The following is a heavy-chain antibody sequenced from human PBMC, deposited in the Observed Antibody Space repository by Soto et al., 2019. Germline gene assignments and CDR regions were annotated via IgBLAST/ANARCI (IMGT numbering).Heavy chain of an antibody. CDR2: ISWNSGSI. D-gene: IGHD6-19*01. CDR1: GFTFDDYA. CDR3: AKPTSSGWYVGYFQH. J-gene: IGHJ1*01. V-gene: IGHV3-9*01. Sequence: EVQLVESGGGLVQPGRSLRLSCAASGFTFDDYAMHWVRQAPGKGLEWVSGISWNSGSIGYADSVKGRFTISRDNAKNSLYLQMTSLRAEDTALYYCAKPTSSGWYVGYFQHWGQGTLVTVSS.